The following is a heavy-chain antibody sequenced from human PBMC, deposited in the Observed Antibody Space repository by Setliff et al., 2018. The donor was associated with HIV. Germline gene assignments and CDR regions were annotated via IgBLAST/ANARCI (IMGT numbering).Heavy chain of an antibody. CDR1: GGSFSGYY. CDR3: ARDFKRYNSPCRFDP. D-gene: IGHD6-13*01. Sequence: SETLSLTCAVYGGSFSGYYWSWIRQPPGKGLEWIGEINHSGSTNYNPSLKSRVTISVDKSQNQFSLKLSSVTAADTAVYYCARDFKRYNSPCRFDPWGQGTLVTVSS. J-gene: IGHJ5*02. V-gene: IGHV4-34*01. CDR2: INHSGST.